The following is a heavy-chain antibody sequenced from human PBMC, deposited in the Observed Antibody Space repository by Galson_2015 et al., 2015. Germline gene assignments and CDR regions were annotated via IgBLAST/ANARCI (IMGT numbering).Heavy chain of an antibody. Sequence: SLRLSCAASGFTFSSYAMHWVRQAPGKGLEWVAVISYDGSNKYYADSVKGRFTISRDNSKNTLYLQMNSLRAGDTAVYYCARHRGYSYGYTPDAFEIWCRGTMVTASS. V-gene: IGHV3-30-3*01. CDR1: GFTFSSYA. D-gene: IGHD5-18*01. J-gene: IGHJ3*02. CDR3: ARHRGYSYGYTPDAFEI. CDR2: ISYDGSNK.